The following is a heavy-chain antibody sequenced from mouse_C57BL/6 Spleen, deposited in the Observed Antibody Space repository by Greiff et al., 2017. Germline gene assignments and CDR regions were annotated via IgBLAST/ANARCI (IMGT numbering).Heavy chain of an antibody. CDR2: IDPTSGGT. Sequence: VQLQQPGAELVKPGASVKLSCKASGYTFTSYWMHWVKQRPGRGLAWIGRIDPTSGGTKYNEKFTSTATLPGVKPSITAYMQLSSLPTEDSAVCYCARSGSIYLYYCDYWGQGTTLTV. V-gene: IGHV1-72*01. CDR3: ARSGSIYLYYCDY. CDR1: GYTFTSYW. J-gene: IGHJ2*01. D-gene: IGHD1-1*01.